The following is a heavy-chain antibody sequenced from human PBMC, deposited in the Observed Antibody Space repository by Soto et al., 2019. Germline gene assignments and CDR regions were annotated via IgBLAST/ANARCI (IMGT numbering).Heavy chain of an antibody. D-gene: IGHD2-21*02. CDR1: GGSISSSHW. CDR2: IYHRGST. J-gene: IGHJ6*02. V-gene: IGHV4-4*02. Sequence: QVHLQESGPGLVNPSGTLTLTCAVSGGSISSSHWWGWVRQAPGKGLEWIGEIYHRGSTNYNPSLKSRITMSVDKSKNQFSVNLSAVTAADTAVYYCVRDADETAIVPAPWLVWGRGTMVTVSS. CDR3: VRDADETAIVPAPWLV.